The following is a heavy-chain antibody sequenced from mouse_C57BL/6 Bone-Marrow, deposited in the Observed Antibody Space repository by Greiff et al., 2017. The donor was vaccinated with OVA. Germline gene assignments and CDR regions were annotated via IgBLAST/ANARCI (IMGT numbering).Heavy chain of an antibody. CDR2: IDPSDSYT. J-gene: IGHJ4*01. CDR3: ARFYYDYDEDAMDY. CDR1: GYTFTSYW. Sequence: VQLQQPGAELVKPGASVKLSCKASGYTFTSYWMQWVKQRPGQGLEWIGEIDPSDSYTNYTQKFKGKATLTVDTSSSTAYKQLSSLTSEDSGVYYCARFYYDYDEDAMDYWGQGTSVTVSS. D-gene: IGHD2-4*01. V-gene: IGHV1-50*01.